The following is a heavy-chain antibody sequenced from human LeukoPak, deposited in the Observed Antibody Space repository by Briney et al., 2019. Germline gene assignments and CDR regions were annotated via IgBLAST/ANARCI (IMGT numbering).Heavy chain of an antibody. CDR3: ARLKDSSGSYYPFDY. V-gene: IGHV4-59*08. J-gene: IGHJ4*02. D-gene: IGHD3-22*01. CDR1: GGSISSYY. Sequence: SETLSLTCTVSGGSISSYYWSWIRQPPGKGLEWIGYIYHTGSTNYNPSLKSRVTMSVDTSKNQFSLKLSSVTAADTAVYYCARLKDSSGSYYPFDYWGQGTLVTVSS. CDR2: IYHTGST.